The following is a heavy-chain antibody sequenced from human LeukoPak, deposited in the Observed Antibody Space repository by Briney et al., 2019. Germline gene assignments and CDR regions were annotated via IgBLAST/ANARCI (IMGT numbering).Heavy chain of an antibody. CDR1: GFTFSSYE. D-gene: IGHD5-18*01. J-gene: IGHJ4*02. V-gene: IGHV3-48*03. Sequence: PGGSLRLSCAASGFTFSSYEMNWVRQAPGKGVEWVSYISSSGRTIYYADSVKGRFTISRDNAKNSLYLQMNSLRVEDTAVYYCARAGGYRDYWGQGTLVTVSS. CDR2: ISSSGRTI. CDR3: ARAGGYRDY.